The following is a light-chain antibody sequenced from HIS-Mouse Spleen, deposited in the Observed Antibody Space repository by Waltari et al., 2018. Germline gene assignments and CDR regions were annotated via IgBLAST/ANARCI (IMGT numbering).Light chain of an antibody. CDR2: DDS. V-gene: IGLV3-21*02. J-gene: IGLJ1*01. Sequence: SYVLTQPPSVSVAPGQTARITCGGNNIGSKSVHWYQQKPGQAPVLVVYDDSDRPSGLPERFSGSNSGNAATLTSSRVEAGDEADYYCQVWDSSSDPSYVFGTGTKVTVL. CDR1: NIGSKS. CDR3: QVWDSSSDPSYV.